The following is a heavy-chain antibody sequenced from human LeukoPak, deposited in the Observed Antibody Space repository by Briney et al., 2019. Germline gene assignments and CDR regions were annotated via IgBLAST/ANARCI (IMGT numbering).Heavy chain of an antibody. CDR3: AKAHTGCGGDCYWWFDP. J-gene: IGHJ5*02. D-gene: IGHD2-21*01. V-gene: IGHV3-30*02. CDR1: GFTFSTYG. CDR2: IHHDGSNQ. Sequence: GGSLILSCATSGFTFSTYGMHWVRQAPGKGLEWVAFIHHDGSNQYYADSVKGRFTISRENSKNTLYLQMNSLRAEDTAVYYCAKAHTGCGGDCYWWFDPWGQGTLVTVSS.